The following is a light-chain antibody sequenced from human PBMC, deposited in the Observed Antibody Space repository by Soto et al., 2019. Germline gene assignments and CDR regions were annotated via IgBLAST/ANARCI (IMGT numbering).Light chain of an antibody. CDR1: QSVSGN. V-gene: IGKV3-15*01. Sequence: EIVMTQSPGTLSVSPGERATLSCRASQSVSGNLAWYQQKPGQAPRLLIYGASTRATGIPARFSGSGSGTEFTLTISSLQSEDFAVFYCQQYNNWPRTFGQGTNVVIK. CDR2: GAS. J-gene: IGKJ1*01. CDR3: QQYNNWPRT.